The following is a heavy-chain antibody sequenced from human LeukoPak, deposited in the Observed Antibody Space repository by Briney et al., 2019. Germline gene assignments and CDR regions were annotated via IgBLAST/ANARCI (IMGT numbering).Heavy chain of an antibody. Sequence: ASVKVSCKASGYTFTGYYMHWVRQAPGQGLEWMGWINPNSGGTNYAQKFQGRVTMTRDTSISTACMELSRLRSDDTAVYYCARDVSSSKRSPNWFDPWGQGTRVTVSS. D-gene: IGHD6-13*01. V-gene: IGHV1-2*02. CDR1: GYTFTGYY. CDR2: INPNSGGT. CDR3: ARDVSSSKRSPNWFDP. J-gene: IGHJ5*02.